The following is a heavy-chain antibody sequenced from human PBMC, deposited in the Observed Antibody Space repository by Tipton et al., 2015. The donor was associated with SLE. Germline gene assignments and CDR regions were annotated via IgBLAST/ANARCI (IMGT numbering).Heavy chain of an antibody. V-gene: IGHV4-31*03. CDR3: ARGGVGGYDYLDY. Sequence: TLSLTCTVSGDSISSDDYHWSWIRQHPGKGLEWIGYIYNSGNTNYNPSLRSRVTISVDTSRNQFSRRLRSATAADTAVYFCARGGVGGYDYLDYWGQGTLVTFSS. CDR1: GDSISSDDYH. D-gene: IGHD5-12*01. J-gene: IGHJ4*02. CDR2: IYNSGNT.